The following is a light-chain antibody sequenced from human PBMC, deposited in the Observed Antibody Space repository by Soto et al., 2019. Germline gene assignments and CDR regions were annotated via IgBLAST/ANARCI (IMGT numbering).Light chain of an antibody. J-gene: IGLJ2*01. V-gene: IGLV2-23*01. CDR2: EGS. CDR3: CSYAGSSTLVL. Sequence: QSALTQPASVSGSPGQSITISCTGTSSDVGGYNLVSWYQQHPGNAPKLMIYEGSKRPSGVSNRFSGSRSGDTASLTISGLQAEDEADYYCCSYAGSSTLVLFGGGTKLTVL. CDR1: SSDVGGYNL.